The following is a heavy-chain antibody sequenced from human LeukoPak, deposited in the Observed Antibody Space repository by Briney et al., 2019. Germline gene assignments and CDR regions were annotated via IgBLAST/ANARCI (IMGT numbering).Heavy chain of an antibody. D-gene: IGHD5-12*01. J-gene: IGHJ4*02. V-gene: IGHV3-30*02. Sequence: GGSLRLSCAASGFTLSSYGMHWVRQAPGKGLEWVAFIRYDGSNKYYADSVKGRFTISRDNSKNTLYLQMNSLRAEDTAVYYCAKEGYSGYDGFDYWGQGTLVTVSS. CDR2: IRYDGSNK. CDR1: GFTLSSYG. CDR3: AKEGYSGYDGFDY.